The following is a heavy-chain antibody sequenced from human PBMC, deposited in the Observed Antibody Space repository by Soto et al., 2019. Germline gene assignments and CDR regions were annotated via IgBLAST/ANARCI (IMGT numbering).Heavy chain of an antibody. J-gene: IGHJ4*01. D-gene: IGHD3-3*02. CDR3: VRNAF. CDR1: GLTFSSIW. Sequence: GGSLRLSCVMSGLTFSSIWVGWVRLTPGKGLEWVANINQDGREAAYVDSVKGRFTISRDNAKSSFYLQMNSLRAEDTAVYYCVRNAFWGHGTLVTVSS. V-gene: IGHV3-7*02. CDR2: INQDGREA.